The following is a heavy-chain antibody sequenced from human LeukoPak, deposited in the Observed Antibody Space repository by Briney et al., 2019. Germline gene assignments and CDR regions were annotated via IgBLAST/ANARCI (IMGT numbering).Heavy chain of an antibody. D-gene: IGHD1-26*01. Sequence: PGGSLRLSCAASGFTFSSYGMHWVRQAPGKGLEYVSGISNNGRSTYYGNSVKGRFTITRDNSKNTLYLQMGSLRAEDMAVYYCARDLSGSYSFDYWGQGTLVTVSS. CDR1: GFTFSSYG. V-gene: IGHV3-64*01. CDR3: ARDLSGSYSFDY. J-gene: IGHJ4*02. CDR2: ISNNGRST.